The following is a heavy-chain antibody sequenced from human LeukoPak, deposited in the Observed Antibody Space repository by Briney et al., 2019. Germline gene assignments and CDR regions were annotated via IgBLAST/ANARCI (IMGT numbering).Heavy chain of an antibody. V-gene: IGHV3-66*01. CDR1: GFTVSTNY. J-gene: IGHJ4*02. CDR3: ARGLLRDGYTYTYSFDY. CDR2: VYMGGTA. Sequence: GGSLRLSCAASGFTVSTNYMNWVRQAPGKGLEWVSVVYMGGTAYYADSVKGRFTISRDSTKNTIYLQMNKLRAEDTAVYYCARGLLRDGYTYTYSFDYWGQGALVTVSS. D-gene: IGHD5-18*01.